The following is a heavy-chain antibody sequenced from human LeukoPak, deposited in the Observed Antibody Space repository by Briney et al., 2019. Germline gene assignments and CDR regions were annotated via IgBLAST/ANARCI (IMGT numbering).Heavy chain of an antibody. J-gene: IGHJ4*02. Sequence: GGSLRLSCAASGFTFSSYAMSWVRQAPGKGLEWVSGISGSGDRTYYADSVKGRFTISRDNAKNSLYLQMNSLRAEDTAVYYCARDLTATVVTRYYFDYWGQGTLVTVSS. CDR2: ISGSGDRT. CDR1: GFTFSSYA. V-gene: IGHV3-23*01. D-gene: IGHD4-23*01. CDR3: ARDLTATVVTRYYFDY.